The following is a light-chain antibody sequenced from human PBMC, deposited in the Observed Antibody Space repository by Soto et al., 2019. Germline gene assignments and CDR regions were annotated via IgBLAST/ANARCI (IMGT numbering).Light chain of an antibody. Sequence: SSELTQPPSVSVAPGQTARITCGGNNIGRKSVNWYQQKPGQAPVLVVYDDGDRPSGIPERFSGSNSGNTATLTISRVEAGDEADYHCQVWDTISELGIFGGGTKLTVL. CDR2: DDG. CDR1: NIGRKS. CDR3: QVWDTISELGI. V-gene: IGLV3-21*02. J-gene: IGLJ2*01.